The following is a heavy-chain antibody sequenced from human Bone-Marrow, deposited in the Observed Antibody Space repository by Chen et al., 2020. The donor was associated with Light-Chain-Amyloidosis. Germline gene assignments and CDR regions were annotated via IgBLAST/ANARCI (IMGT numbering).Heavy chain of an antibody. V-gene: IGHV3-23*01. CDR3: AKRPPYPSIYGMDV. CDR2: ISGSGGST. J-gene: IGHJ6*02. Sequence: EAQLLESGGGLVQPGGSLRLSCAASGFTFSSYAMSWVRQAPGKGLEWVSGISGSGGSTYYADSVKGRFTISRDNSKNTLYLQMNSLRAEDTAVYYCAKRPPYPSIYGMDVWGQGTTVTVSS. D-gene: IGHD2-21*01. CDR1: GFTFSSYA.